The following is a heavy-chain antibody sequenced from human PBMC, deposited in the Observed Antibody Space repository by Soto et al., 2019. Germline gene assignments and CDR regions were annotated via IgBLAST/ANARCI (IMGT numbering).Heavy chain of an antibody. Sequence: VPSVKVSCKASGYSVTAHAMMLVVHAPGQRPEWIGWINTGNGNTRYSPKFQGRVNITRDTSASTAYMELSSLKSEDTAVYYCARGEQLYHYYYGMDVWGQGSTVTVSS. CDR2: INTGNGNT. J-gene: IGHJ6*02. V-gene: IGHV1-3*04. CDR1: GYSVTAHA. CDR3: ARGEQLYHYYYGMDV.